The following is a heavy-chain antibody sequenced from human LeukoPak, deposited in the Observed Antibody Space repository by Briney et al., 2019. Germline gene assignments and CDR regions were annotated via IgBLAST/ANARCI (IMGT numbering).Heavy chain of an antibody. V-gene: IGHV1-18*01. Sequence: ASVKVSCKASGYTFTSYGISWVRQAPGQGLEWMGWISAYNGNTNYAQKLQGRVTMTTDTSTSTAHMELRSLRSDDTAVYYCARISETTVTATFDYWGQGTLVTVSS. J-gene: IGHJ4*02. D-gene: IGHD4-17*01. CDR2: ISAYNGNT. CDR3: ARISETTVTATFDY. CDR1: GYTFTSYG.